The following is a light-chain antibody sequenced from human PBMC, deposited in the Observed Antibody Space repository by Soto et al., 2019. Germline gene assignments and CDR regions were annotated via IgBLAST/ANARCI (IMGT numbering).Light chain of an antibody. V-gene: IGLV1-40*01. J-gene: IGLJ1*01. CDR2: GNS. Sequence: QSVLTQPPSVSGAPGQRVTISCTGSSSNIGAGYDVHWYQQLPGTAPKLLIYGNSNRPSGVPDRFSGSKSGTSASLAITGLQAEDEADDYCQSYDSSRRGDFFGTGTKVTV. CDR3: QSYDSSRRGDF. CDR1: SSNIGAGYD.